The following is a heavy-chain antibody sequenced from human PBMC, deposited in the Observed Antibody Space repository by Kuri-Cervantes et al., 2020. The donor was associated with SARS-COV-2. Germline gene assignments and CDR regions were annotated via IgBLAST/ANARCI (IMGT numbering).Heavy chain of an antibody. Sequence: GGSLRLSCAASGFTFSSYAMHWVRQAPGKGLEWVAVISYDGSNKYYADSVKGRFTISRDNSKNTLYLQMNSLRAEDTAVYYCAKDKWELLFQPFDAFDIWGQGTMVTVSS. J-gene: IGHJ3*02. D-gene: IGHD1-26*01. V-gene: IGHV3-30-3*01. CDR1: GFTFSSYA. CDR2: ISYDGSNK. CDR3: AKDKWELLFQPFDAFDI.